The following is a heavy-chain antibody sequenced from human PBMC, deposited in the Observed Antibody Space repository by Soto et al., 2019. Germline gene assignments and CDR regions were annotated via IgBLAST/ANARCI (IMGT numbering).Heavy chain of an antibody. J-gene: IGHJ4*02. CDR2: IHPGGQTI. CDR3: ARGGGFCGADCYKGGIDY. CDR1: GFTFSSSE. V-gene: IGHV3-48*03. Sequence: GGSLRLSCAASGFTFSSSEMYWVRQAPGKGLEWISYIHPGGQTIFYAESVKGRFTISRDNAKNSVYLQMNSLRAEDTALYYCARGGGFCGADCYKGGIDYWGQGTLVTVSS. D-gene: IGHD2-21*02.